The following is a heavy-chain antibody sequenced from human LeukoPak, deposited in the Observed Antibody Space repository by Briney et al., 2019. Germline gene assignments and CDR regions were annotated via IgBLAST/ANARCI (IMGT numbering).Heavy chain of an antibody. D-gene: IGHD5-24*01. CDR3: TRRAARWQFDL. J-gene: IGHJ2*01. Sequence: SGRSLRLSCAVSGFNFDDYAMHWVRQAPGRGLEWVSGINWKTGNGIYADSVKGRFTISRDNAKNSRYLQMSSLRAEDTALYYCTRRAARWQFDLWGRGTLLTVSS. CDR1: GFNFDDYA. CDR2: INWKTGNG. V-gene: IGHV3-9*01.